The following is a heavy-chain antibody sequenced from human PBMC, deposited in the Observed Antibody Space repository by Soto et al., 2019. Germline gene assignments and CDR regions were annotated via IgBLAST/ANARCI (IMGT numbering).Heavy chain of an antibody. J-gene: IGHJ5*02. Sequence: QVQLVQSGAEVKKPGSSVKVSCKASGGTSSSYTISWVRQAPGQGLEWMGRIIPILGIANYAQKFQGRVTITADKSTSTAYMELSSLRSEDTAVYYCATGRMVRGVITPNWFDPWGQGTLVTVSS. V-gene: IGHV1-69*02. CDR1: GGTSSSYT. CDR3: ATGRMVRGVITPNWFDP. D-gene: IGHD3-10*01. CDR2: IIPILGIA.